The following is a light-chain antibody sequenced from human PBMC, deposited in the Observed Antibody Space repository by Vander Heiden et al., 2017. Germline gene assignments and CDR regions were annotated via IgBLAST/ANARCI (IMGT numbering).Light chain of an antibody. CDR2: QDS. V-gene: IGLV3-1*01. CDR3: QAWDSSTVV. CDR1: KLGDKY. Sequence: SYELTQPPSASVSPGQTDSITCSGDKLGDKYACWYQQKPGQSPVLVIYQDSKRPSGIPERFSGSNSGNTATLTIGGTQAMDEADYYCQAWDSSTVVFGGGTKLTVL. J-gene: IGLJ2*01.